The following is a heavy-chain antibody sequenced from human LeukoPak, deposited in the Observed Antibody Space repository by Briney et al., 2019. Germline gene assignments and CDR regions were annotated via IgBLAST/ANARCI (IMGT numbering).Heavy chain of an antibody. Sequence: ASVKVSCKASGYTFTSYYMHWVRQAPGQGLEWMGWINTNTGNPTYAQGFTGRFVFSLDTSVSTAYLQISSLKAEDTAVYYCARDGYYDSSGYYLVDYWGQGTLVTVSS. CDR2: INTNTGNP. D-gene: IGHD3-22*01. CDR1: GYTFTSYY. CDR3: ARDGYYDSSGYYLVDY. V-gene: IGHV7-4-1*02. J-gene: IGHJ4*02.